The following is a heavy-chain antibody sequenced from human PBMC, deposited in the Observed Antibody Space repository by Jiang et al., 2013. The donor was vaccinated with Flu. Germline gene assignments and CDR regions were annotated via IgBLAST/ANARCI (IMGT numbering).Heavy chain of an antibody. CDR2: IHPGDSDT. V-gene: IGHV5-51*01. D-gene: IGHD3-3*01. J-gene: IGHJ4*02. Sequence: MPGKGLEWMGIIHPGDSDTRYSPSFQGQVTISADKSISTAYLQWSSLKASDTAMYYCARHRGPAFWSGSPLSWYFDYWGQGTLVTVSS. CDR3: ARHRGPAFWSGSPLSWYFDY.